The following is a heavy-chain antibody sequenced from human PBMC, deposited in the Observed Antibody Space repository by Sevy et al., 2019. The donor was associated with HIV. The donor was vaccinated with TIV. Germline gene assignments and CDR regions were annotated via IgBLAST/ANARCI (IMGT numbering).Heavy chain of an antibody. CDR2: IDTSGIT. J-gene: IGHJ4*02. V-gene: IGHV4-61*02. Sequence: SETLSLTCTVSGGSISSGSYYWSWIRQPAGKGLEWIGRIDTSGITNYNPSLKSRVTISVDTSKNQFSLKLSSVTAADTAVYYCARSGNYYDSSGYYGYFGYWGQGTLVTVSS. D-gene: IGHD3-22*01. CDR1: GGSISSGSYY. CDR3: ARSGNYYDSSGYYGYFGY.